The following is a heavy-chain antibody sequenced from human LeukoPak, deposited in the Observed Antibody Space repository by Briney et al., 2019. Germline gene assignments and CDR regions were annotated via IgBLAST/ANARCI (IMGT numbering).Heavy chain of an antibody. V-gene: IGHV3-74*01. Sequence: GGSLRLSCAASGMTYTNHWMHWVRQAPGKGLVWVSLIKTDGRTTIYADSVKGRFTISRDDGKSTLYLQMNSLRAEDTAIYYCTTGPSFGYEWWGQGTVVTVSS. D-gene: IGHD3-22*01. CDR1: GMTYTNHW. J-gene: IGHJ4*02. CDR3: TTGPSFGYEW. CDR2: IKTDGRTT.